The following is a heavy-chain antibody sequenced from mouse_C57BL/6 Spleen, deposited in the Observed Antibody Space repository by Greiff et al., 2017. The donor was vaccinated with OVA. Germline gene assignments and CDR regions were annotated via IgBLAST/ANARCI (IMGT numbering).Heavy chain of an antibody. D-gene: IGHD1-2*01. V-gene: IGHV1-4*01. Sequence: LVESGAELARPGASVKMSCKASGYTFTSYTMHWVKQRPGQGLEWIGYINPSSGYTKYNQKFKDKATLTADKSSSTAYMQLSSLTSEDSAVYYCAPITTVDYWGQGTTLTVSS. CDR3: APITTVDY. CDR1: GYTFTSYT. J-gene: IGHJ2*01. CDR2: INPSSGYT.